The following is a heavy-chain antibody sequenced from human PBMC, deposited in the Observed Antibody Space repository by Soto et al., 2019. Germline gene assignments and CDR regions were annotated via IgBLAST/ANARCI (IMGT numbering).Heavy chain of an antibody. D-gene: IGHD3-3*01. Sequence: SVKVSCKASGGTFSKNTISWVRQAPGQGLEWMGGIMPVFGRPNYAQKFQGRVTMTRNTSISTAYMELSSLRSEDTAVYYCARGGLLRFLEWLSRGSYYYYYGMDVWGQGTTVTVSS. CDR1: GGTFSKNT. J-gene: IGHJ6*02. V-gene: IGHV1-69*05. CDR2: IMPVFGRP. CDR3: ARGGLLRFLEWLSRGSYYYYYGMDV.